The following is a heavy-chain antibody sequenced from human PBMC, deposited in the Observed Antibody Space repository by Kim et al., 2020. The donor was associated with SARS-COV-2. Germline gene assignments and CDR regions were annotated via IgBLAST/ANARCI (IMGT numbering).Heavy chain of an antibody. V-gene: IGHV4-30-2*05. J-gene: IGHJ4*02. D-gene: IGHD2-2*02. CDR3: ARVVCSSTSCYKLDY. Sequence: ALKSRVTLSVDTSKNQFSLKLSSVTAADTAVYYCARVVCSSTSCYKLDYWGQGTLVTVSS.